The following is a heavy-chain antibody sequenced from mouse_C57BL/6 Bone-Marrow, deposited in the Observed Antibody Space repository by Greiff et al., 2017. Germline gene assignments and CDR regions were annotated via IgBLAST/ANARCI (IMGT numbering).Heavy chain of an antibody. D-gene: IGHD2-12*01. CDR3: ARQGIYSQEDYYAMDY. J-gene: IGHJ4*01. V-gene: IGHV5-12*01. CDR2: ISNGGGST. CDR1: GFTFSDYY. Sequence: EVQRVESGGGLVQPGGSLKLSCAASGFTFSDYYMYWVRQTPEKRLEWVAYISNGGGSTYYPDTVKGRFTISRDNAKNTLYLQMSRLKSEDTAMYYCARQGIYSQEDYYAMDYWGQGTSVTVSS.